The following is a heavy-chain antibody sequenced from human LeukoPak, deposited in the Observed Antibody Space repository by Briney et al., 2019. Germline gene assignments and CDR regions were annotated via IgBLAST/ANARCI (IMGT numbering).Heavy chain of an antibody. CDR3: ARRDSALDY. Sequence: SETVSLTCTVSGGTISSGDYYWSWIRQPPGKDLEWIGYIYYSGSTYYNQSLKSRVTISLDTSKHQFSLKLRSVTAADTAVYYCARRDSALDYWGQGNLVTVSS. J-gene: IGHJ4*02. D-gene: IGHD2-21*02. CDR1: GGTISSGDYY. CDR2: IYYSGST. V-gene: IGHV4-30-4*01.